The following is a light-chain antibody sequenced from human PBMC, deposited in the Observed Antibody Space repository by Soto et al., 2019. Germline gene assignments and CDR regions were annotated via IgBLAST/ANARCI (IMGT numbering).Light chain of an antibody. CDR2: WAS. CDR1: QNRLYRPDNKNP. J-gene: IGKJ1*01. Sequence: VTTPYPDALXASTAGRVTFTCKARQNRLYRPDNKNPSAWYKQQTRQXHXXLIYWASTRESGVTNRISGSGSGTDLTLTRRRLQAEDGAVYYCQQDSSWRTVGEGTKVDI. V-gene: IGKV4-1*01. CDR3: QQDSSWRT.